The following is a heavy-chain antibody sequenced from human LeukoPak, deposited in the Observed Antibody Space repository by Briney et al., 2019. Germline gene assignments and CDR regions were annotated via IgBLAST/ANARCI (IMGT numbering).Heavy chain of an antibody. CDR2: ISGGGGST. CDR3: AKGVGIAARPPFYY. Sequence: GGSLRLSCAASGFTFSSYAMSWVRQAPGKGLEWVSAISGGGGSTYYADSVKGRFTISRDNSKNTLYLQMSSLRAEDTAVYYCAKGVGIAARPPFYYWGQGTLVTVSS. CDR1: GFTFSSYA. D-gene: IGHD6-6*01. V-gene: IGHV3-23*01. J-gene: IGHJ4*02.